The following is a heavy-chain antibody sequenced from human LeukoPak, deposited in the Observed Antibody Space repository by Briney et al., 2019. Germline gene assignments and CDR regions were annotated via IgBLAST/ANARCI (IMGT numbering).Heavy chain of an antibody. CDR1: GFTFINAW. V-gene: IGHV3-7*01. D-gene: IGHD4-17*01. CDR2: IKQDGSEK. J-gene: IGHJ4*02. Sequence: GGSLRLSCAASGFTFINAWMSWVRQAPGKGLEWVANIKQDGSEKYYVDSVKGRFTISRDNAKNSLYLQMNSLRAEDTAVYYCARVSDYGFDYWGQGTLVTVSS. CDR3: ARVSDYGFDY.